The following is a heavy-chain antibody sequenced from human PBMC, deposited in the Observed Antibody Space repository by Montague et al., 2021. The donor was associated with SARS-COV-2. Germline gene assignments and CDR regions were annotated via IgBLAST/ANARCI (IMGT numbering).Heavy chain of an antibody. CDR1: GFTFSSYA. D-gene: IGHD4-17*01. CDR2: ISGSGGST. Sequence: SLRLSCAASGFTFSSYAMSWVRQAPGKGLEWVSAISGSGGSTYYADSVKGRFTISRDNSKNTLYLQRNSPRAEDTAVYYCAKTLMTTVTTWAFDIWGQGTMVTVSS. CDR3: AKTLMTTVTTWAFDI. V-gene: IGHV3-23*01. J-gene: IGHJ3*02.